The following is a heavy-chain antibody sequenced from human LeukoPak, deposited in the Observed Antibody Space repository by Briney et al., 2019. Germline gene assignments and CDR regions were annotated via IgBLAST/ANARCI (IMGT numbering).Heavy chain of an antibody. D-gene: IGHD1/OR15-1a*01. CDR3: AKEAQNNYADY. CDR1: GFIFGNYA. CDR2: ISGGGGNT. V-gene: IGHV3-23*01. J-gene: IGHJ4*02. Sequence: PGGSLRLSCAASGFIFGNYAMSWVRQAPGEGLEWVSAISGGGGNTYYADSVKGRFTISRDNSKNTLYLQMSSLRAEDTAMYYCAKEAQNNYADYWGQGTLVTVSS.